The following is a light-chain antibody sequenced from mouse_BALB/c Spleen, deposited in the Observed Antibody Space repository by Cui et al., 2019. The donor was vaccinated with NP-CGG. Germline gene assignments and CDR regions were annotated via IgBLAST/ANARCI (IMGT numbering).Light chain of an antibody. V-gene: IGLV1*01. CDR3: ALWYSNHWV. CDR2: GTN. J-gene: IGLJ1*01. CDR1: TAAVTTSNY. Sequence: QAVVTQESALTTSPGETVTLTCRSSTAAVTTSNYANWVQEKPDHLFTGLIGGTNNRAPGVPARFSGSLIGDKAALTITGAQTEDEAMYFCALWYSNHWVFGGGTKLTVL.